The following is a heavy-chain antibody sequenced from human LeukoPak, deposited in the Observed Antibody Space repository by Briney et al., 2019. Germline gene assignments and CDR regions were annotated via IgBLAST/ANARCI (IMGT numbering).Heavy chain of an antibody. J-gene: IGHJ5*02. D-gene: IGHD6-19*01. CDR1: GFTFSKYG. Sequence: GGSLRLSCAASGFTFSKYGMLWVRQAPGKGLKCVSRINTDETVTTYADSVKGRFTLSRDNANNTMFLQMNSLRAEDTAVYYCATKQWLAAPPVSWGQGTPVTVSS. CDR2: INTDETVT. V-gene: IGHV3-74*01. CDR3: ATKQWLAAPPVS.